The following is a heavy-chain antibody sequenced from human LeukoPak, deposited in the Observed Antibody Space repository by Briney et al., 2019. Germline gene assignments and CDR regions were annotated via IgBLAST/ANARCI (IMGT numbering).Heavy chain of an antibody. CDR2: IYHSGST. CDR1: GGSISSGGYY. Sequence: SSETLSLTCTVSGGSISSGGYYWSWIRQPPGKGLEWIGYIYHSGSTYYNPSLKSRVTVSLDTSKNQFSLKLNSVTAADTAVYFCARDEGSAYPFDYWGQGTLVTVSS. CDR3: ARDEGSAYPFDY. D-gene: IGHD3-22*01. V-gene: IGHV4-30-2*01. J-gene: IGHJ4*02.